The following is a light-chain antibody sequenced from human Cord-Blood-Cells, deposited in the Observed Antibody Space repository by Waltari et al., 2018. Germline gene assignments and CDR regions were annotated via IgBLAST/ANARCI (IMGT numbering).Light chain of an antibody. CDR1: SSNIGSNY. Sequence: QSVLTQPPSASGTPGQRVTISCSGSSSNIGSNYVYWYQQLPGTAPKLLIYRNNQRPSGGPDRFSGSKSGTSASLAISGLLSEDEADYYCAAWDDSLSARVVFGGGTKLTVL. CDR2: RNN. J-gene: IGLJ2*01. CDR3: AAWDDSLSARVV. V-gene: IGLV1-47*01.